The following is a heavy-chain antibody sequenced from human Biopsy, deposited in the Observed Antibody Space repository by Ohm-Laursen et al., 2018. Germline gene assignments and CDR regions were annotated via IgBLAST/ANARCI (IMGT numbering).Heavy chain of an antibody. D-gene: IGHD6-19*01. Sequence: SDTLSLTCTVSGYSISSDYRWGWIRQAPGKTLEWLGKIFKDGNTHYNPSLWSRLIISIDTSKNQFSLMMTSVSGADTAVYFCARVGSGWAPFDKWGPGTLVTVSS. CDR1: GYSISSDYR. J-gene: IGHJ4*02. CDR2: IFKDGNT. CDR3: ARVGSGWAPFDK. V-gene: IGHV4-38-2*02.